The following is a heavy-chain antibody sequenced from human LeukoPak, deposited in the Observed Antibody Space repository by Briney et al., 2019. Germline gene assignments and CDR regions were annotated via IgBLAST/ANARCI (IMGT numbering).Heavy chain of an antibody. J-gene: IGHJ4*02. D-gene: IGHD5-18*01. V-gene: IGHV3-48*01. CDR2: ISSSTSTI. Sequence: PGGSLRLSCAASGFTFSSTAMSWVRQTPGKGLEWVSYISSSTSTIYYADSVKGRFTISRDNAKNSLYLQMNSLRAEDTAVYYCAGGYSYGRGVDYWGQGTLVTVSS. CDR3: AGGYSYGRGVDY. CDR1: GFTFSSTA.